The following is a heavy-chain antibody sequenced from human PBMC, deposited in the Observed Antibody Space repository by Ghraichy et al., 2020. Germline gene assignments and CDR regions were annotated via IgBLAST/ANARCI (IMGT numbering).Heavy chain of an antibody. Sequence: SETLSLTCAVYGGSFSGYYWSWIRQPPGKGLEWIGEINHSGSTNYNPSLKSRVTISVDTSKNQFSLKLSSVTAADTAVYYCARGAAASDYWGQGTLVTVSS. V-gene: IGHV4-34*01. J-gene: IGHJ4*02. D-gene: IGHD6-25*01. CDR2: INHSGST. CDR1: GGSFSGYY. CDR3: ARGAAASDY.